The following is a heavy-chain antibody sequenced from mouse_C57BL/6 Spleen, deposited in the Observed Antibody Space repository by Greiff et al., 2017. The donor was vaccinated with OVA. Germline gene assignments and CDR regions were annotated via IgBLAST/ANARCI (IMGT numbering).Heavy chain of an antibody. CDR2: IHPNSGST. D-gene: IGHD3-2*01. CDR3: AIDSSSYYFDY. Sequence: QVQLQQPGAELVKPGASVRLSCKASGYTFTSYWMHWVKQRPGQGLEWIGMIHPNSGSTNYNEKFKSKATLTVDKSSSTAYRQLSSLTSEDSAVDYGAIDSSSYYFDYWGQGTTLTVSA. CDR1: GYTFTSYW. V-gene: IGHV1-64*01. J-gene: IGHJ2*01.